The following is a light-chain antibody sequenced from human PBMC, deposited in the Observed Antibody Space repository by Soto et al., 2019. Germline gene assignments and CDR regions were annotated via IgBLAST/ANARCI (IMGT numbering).Light chain of an antibody. V-gene: IGLV3-1*01. CDR3: QAWDTSAVI. Sequence: SYELTQPPSVSVSPGQTASITCFGDKLADKYASWYQVKPGQSPVLVIYQDTKRPSGIPGRFSGSTSGTTATLTISGTQGMDEADYFCQAWDTSAVIFGGGTKLTVL. CDR2: QDT. CDR1: KLADKY. J-gene: IGLJ2*01.